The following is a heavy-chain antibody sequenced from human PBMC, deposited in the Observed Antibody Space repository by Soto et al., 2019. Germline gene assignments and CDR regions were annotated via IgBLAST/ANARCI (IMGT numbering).Heavy chain of an antibody. Sequence: QVQLVESGGGVVQPGRSLRLSCAAAGFMFNTYGMNWVRQAPGKGPEWVATISSDGSQIHYADSVKGRFTISRDNSRSTLYLQMNSLILEDTAVYYCARQVSGTGYWGQGTLVTVSS. D-gene: IGHD1-26*01. V-gene: IGHV3-30*03. J-gene: IGHJ4*02. CDR3: ARQVSGTGY. CDR2: ISSDGSQI. CDR1: GFMFNTYG.